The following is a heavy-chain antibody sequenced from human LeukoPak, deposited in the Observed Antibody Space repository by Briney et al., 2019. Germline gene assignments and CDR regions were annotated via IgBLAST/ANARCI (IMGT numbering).Heavy chain of an antibody. CDR1: GGTFGKYA. D-gene: IGHD3-10*01. CDR3: ARGQRPTDITIFLTPYYYHMDV. J-gene: IGHJ6*03. V-gene: IGHV1-69*05. Sequence: SVKVSCKASGGTFGKYAISWVRQAPGHGLEWMGGIIPIYGTTNYAQKFQGRVTIYTDESTSSAYMELRSLRFEDTAVYYCARGQRPTDITIFLTPYYYHMDVWGRGTTVTVS. CDR2: IIPIYGTT.